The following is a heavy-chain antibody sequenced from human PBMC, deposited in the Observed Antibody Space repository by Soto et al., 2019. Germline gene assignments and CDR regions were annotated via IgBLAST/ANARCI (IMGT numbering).Heavy chain of an antibody. CDR3: SAAPPISGMYG. Sequence: GASVKVSCKASGYTFTSYAMNWVRQAPGQGLESIGWINTNTGNPTYAQGSTGRFVFPLDSSVRTAYPQICSLKAEDKAEYFGSAAPPISGMYGWGEANTLPVPS. J-gene: IGHJ6*04. CDR2: INTNTGNP. V-gene: IGHV7-4-1*01. CDR1: GYTFTSYA. D-gene: IGHD3-10*01.